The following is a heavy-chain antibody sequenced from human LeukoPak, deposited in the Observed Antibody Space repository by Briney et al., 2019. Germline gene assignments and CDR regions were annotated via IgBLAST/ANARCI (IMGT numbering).Heavy chain of an antibody. CDR2: IYYSGST. CDR3: AGTIQLYALNAFDI. CDR1: GGSISSYY. J-gene: IGHJ3*02. D-gene: IGHD5-18*01. Sequence: SEALSLTCTVSGGSISSYYWSWIRQPPGKGLEWIGYIYYSGSTNYNPSLKSRVTISVDTSKNQFSLKLSSVTAADTAVYYCAGTIQLYALNAFDIWGQGTMVTVSS. V-gene: IGHV4-59*08.